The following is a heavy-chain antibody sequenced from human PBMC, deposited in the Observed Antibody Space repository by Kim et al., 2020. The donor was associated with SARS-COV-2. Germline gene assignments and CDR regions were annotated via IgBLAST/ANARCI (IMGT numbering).Heavy chain of an antibody. CDR3: PKEIWYSSVWGYY. Sequence: GGSLRLSCVVSGFTFGNFAMSWVRQAPGKGLEWVSVISGRGDSTYYADSVEGRFTISRDNSKNTLYLQMNSLRSEDTAVYFCPKEIWYSSVWGYY. D-gene: IGHD6-19*01. CDR2: ISGRGDST. V-gene: IGHV3-23*01. J-gene: IGHJ6*01. CDR1: GFTFGNFA.